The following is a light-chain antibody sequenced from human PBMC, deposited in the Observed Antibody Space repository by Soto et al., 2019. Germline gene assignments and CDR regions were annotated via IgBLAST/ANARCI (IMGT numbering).Light chain of an antibody. Sequence: EVVLTQSPGTLSLSPGARATLSCRVSQSVNDNHLAWYQQKGGQAPSLLIFGASNRATGIPDRFSGSGSGTDFTLTISRLEPEDCAVYYCLRYGDSPPAYTFGQGTKLEIK. V-gene: IGKV3-20*01. CDR2: GAS. J-gene: IGKJ2*01. CDR3: LRYGDSPPAYT. CDR1: QSVNDNH.